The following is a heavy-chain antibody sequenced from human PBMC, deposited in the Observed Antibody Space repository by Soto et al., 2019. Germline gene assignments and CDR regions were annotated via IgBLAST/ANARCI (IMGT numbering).Heavy chain of an antibody. CDR2: IYYSGST. D-gene: IGHD2-8*02. CDR1: GGSINSYY. CDR3: ARHGRPLFWFYMDV. J-gene: IGHJ6*03. Sequence: SETLSLTCTVSGGSINSYYWSWIRQPPGKGLDWIGYIYYSGSTNYNPSLKSRVTISVDTSKNQFSLELNSVTAADTAVYFCARHGRPLFWFYMDVWGKGTTVTVSS. V-gene: IGHV4-59*08.